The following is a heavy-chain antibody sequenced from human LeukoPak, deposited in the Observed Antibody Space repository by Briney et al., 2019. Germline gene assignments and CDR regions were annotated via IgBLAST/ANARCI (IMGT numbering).Heavy chain of an antibody. Sequence: PGRSLRLSCAASGFTFSSYGMHWVRQAPGKGLEWVAVISYDGSKKYYADSVKGRLTSSRDNSKNTLYLQMNSLRAEDTAVYYCARDLVVVVAATPGFDYWGQGTLVTVSS. CDR3: ARDLVVVVAATPGFDY. D-gene: IGHD2-15*01. CDR1: GFTFSSYG. J-gene: IGHJ4*02. CDR2: ISYDGSKK. V-gene: IGHV3-30*03.